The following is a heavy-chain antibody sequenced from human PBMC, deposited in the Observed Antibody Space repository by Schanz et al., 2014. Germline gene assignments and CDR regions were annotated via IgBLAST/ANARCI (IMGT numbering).Heavy chain of an antibody. V-gene: IGHV3-48*01. D-gene: IGHD1-26*01. CDR3: ARDSGSHYLVDY. J-gene: IGHJ4*02. Sequence: VQLAASGGGVVQPGRSLRLSCAASGFAFNNYGMHWVRQAPGKGLEWVSYISRSSSTIYYADSVRGRFTISRDNAKNSLYLQMNSRRAEDAAVYYCARDSGSHYLVDYWGQGTLVTVSS. CDR1: GFAFNNYG. CDR2: ISRSSSTI.